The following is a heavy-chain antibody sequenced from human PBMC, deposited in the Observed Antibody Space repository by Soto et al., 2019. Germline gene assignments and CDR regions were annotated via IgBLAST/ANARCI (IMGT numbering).Heavy chain of an antibody. D-gene: IGHD6-13*01. CDR1: GASVSSTYW. J-gene: IGHJ4*02. CDR2: INHRGSA. CDR3: ARYNAASGTYYFDF. Sequence: SETLSLTCAVSGASVSSTYWWSWVRQPPAKGPEWIGEINHRGSANYNPALKSRVTISVDISKSQFSLRLTSVTAADTAVYYCARYNAASGTYYFDFWGQGALVTVSS. V-gene: IGHV4-4*02.